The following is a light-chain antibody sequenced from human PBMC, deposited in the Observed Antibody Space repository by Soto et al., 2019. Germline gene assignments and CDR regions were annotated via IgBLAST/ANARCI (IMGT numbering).Light chain of an antibody. J-gene: IGKJ5*01. Sequence: EVVLTQSPATLSFSPGERATLSCRASQSVTNLLAWYQQKPGQPPRLLIYDASNRATVIPARFSGSGSGTXXXXXXXXXXXXXFAIYYCQQRTSWPPTFGQGTRLEIK. CDR1: QSVTNL. V-gene: IGKV3-11*01. CDR2: DAS. CDR3: QQRTSWPPT.